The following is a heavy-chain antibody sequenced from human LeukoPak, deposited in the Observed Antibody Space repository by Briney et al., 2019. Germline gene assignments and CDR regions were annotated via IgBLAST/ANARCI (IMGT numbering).Heavy chain of an antibody. J-gene: IGHJ5*02. D-gene: IGHD3-10*01. CDR3: ARGRAALLWFGEFSRWFDP. CDR2: INHSGST. CDR1: GGSFSGYY. V-gene: IGHV4-34*01. Sequence: PSETLSLTCAVYGGSFSGYYWSWIRQPPGKGLEWIGEINHSGSTNYNPSLKSRVTISVDTSKNQFSLKLSSVTAADTAVYYCARGRAALLWFGEFSRWFDPWGQGTLVTVSS.